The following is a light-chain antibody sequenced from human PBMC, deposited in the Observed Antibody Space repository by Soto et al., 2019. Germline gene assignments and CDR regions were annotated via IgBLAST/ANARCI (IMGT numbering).Light chain of an antibody. Sequence: QSALTQPASVSGSPGQSITISCTGTSSDVGGYNHVSWYQQYPGKAPKLMIYDVTNRPSGVSNRFSGSKSGNMASLTISGLQAEDEADYYCSSFTSTSALVVFGGGTKLTVL. V-gene: IGLV2-14*01. CDR2: DVT. J-gene: IGLJ2*01. CDR1: SSDVGGYNH. CDR3: SSFTSTSALVV.